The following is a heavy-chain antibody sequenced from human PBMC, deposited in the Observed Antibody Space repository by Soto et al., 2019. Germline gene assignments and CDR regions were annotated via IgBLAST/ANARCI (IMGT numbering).Heavy chain of an antibody. CDR1: GYSFTSYW. CDR2: IYPGDSDT. J-gene: IGHJ6*03. D-gene: IGHD6-6*01. Sequence: PGESLKISCKGSGYSFTSYWIGWARQMPGKGLEWMGIIYPGDSDTRYSPSFQGQVTISADKSISTAYLQWSSLKASDTAMYYCARHTEAARFDGNGYYSYCYMDVWGKGTTVTVSS. CDR3: ARHTEAARFDGNGYYSYCYMDV. V-gene: IGHV5-51*01.